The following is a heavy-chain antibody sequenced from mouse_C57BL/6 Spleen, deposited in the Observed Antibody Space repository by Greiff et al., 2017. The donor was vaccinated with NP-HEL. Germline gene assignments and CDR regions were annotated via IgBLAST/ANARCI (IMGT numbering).Heavy chain of an antibody. CDR3: AKSGRGYDSYFDV. CDR1: GYSFTSYY. V-gene: IGHV1-66*01. D-gene: IGHD2-2*01. J-gene: IGHJ1*03. CDR2: IYPGSGNT. Sequence: VQLQQSGPELVKPGASVKISCKASGYSFTSYYIHWVKQRPGQGLEWIGWIYPGSGNTKYNEKFKGKATLTADTSSSTAYMQLSSLTSEDSAVYYCAKSGRGYDSYFDVWGTGTTVTVSS.